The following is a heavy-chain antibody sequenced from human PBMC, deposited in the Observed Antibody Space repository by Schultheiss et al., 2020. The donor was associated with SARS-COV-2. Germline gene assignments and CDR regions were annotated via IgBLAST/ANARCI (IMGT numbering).Heavy chain of an antibody. CDR1: GYTFGAYG. J-gene: IGHJ3*02. D-gene: IGHD6-19*01. Sequence: ASVKVSCRASGYTFGAYGINWVRQAPGQGLEWMGWITPKSAKTNYAQKFQGRVTMTTDTSTSTAYMELTSLRSDDTAVYFCARGRYSSGRYPDAFDIWGQGTMVTVSS. CDR3: ARGRYSSGRYPDAFDI. V-gene: IGHV1-18*01. CDR2: ITPKSAKT.